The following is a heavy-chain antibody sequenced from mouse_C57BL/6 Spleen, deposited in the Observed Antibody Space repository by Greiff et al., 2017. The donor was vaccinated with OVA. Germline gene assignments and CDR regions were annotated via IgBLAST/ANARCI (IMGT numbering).Heavy chain of an antibody. Sequence: VQLQQPGAELVKPGASVKLSCKASGYTFTSYWMHWVKQRPGQGLEWIGMIHPNSGSTNYNEKFKSKATLTVDKSSSTAYMQRSSLTSEDSAVYYCARSLYDYDAYFDYWGQGTTLTVSS. CDR1: GYTFTSYW. CDR2: IHPNSGST. D-gene: IGHD2-4*01. CDR3: ARSLYDYDAYFDY. V-gene: IGHV1-64*01. J-gene: IGHJ2*01.